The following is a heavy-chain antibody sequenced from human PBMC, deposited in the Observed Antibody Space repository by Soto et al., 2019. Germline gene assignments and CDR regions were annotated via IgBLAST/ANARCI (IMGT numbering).Heavy chain of an antibody. V-gene: IGHV4-38-2*02. CDR1: NYSISSGYY. J-gene: IGHJ4*02. CDR2: MYHSGTT. Sequence: SETLSLTCTVSNYSISSGYYWGWIRQSPGEGLEWIASMYHSGTTYYNPSLKSRVTISIDTSKNQFSLKLTSVTSADTVVYFCARVAFGPIDYWGQGTLVTVSS. D-gene: IGHD3-16*01. CDR3: ARVAFGPIDY.